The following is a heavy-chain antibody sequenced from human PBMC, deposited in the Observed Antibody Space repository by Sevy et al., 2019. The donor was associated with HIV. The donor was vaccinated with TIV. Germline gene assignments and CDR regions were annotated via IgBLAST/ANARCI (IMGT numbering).Heavy chain of an antibody. J-gene: IGHJ3*02. Sequence: GGSLRLSCAASRFTFTSYSMHWVRQAPGKGLEWVSSISGISNYIYYADSVKGRFSISRDNAKNSLYLQMNSLRAEDTAVFYCARAVPATDAFDIWGQGTLVTVSS. CDR2: ISGISNYI. V-gene: IGHV3-21*01. CDR3: ARAVPATDAFDI. D-gene: IGHD6-19*01. CDR1: RFTFTSYS.